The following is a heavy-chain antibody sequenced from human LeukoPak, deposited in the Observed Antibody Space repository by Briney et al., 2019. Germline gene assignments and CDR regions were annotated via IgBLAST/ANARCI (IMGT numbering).Heavy chain of an antibody. Sequence: GGSLRLSCAASGLTFSSYAMSWVRQAPGKGLDWVSTISGTGGSTYYGDSVEGRFTISRDNSKNTLYLQMNSLRAEDTAVYFCASRENNYGLGDWGQGTLVTVSS. V-gene: IGHV3-23*01. CDR3: ASRENNYGLGD. D-gene: IGHD3-10*01. CDR1: GLTFSSYA. CDR2: ISGTGGST. J-gene: IGHJ1*01.